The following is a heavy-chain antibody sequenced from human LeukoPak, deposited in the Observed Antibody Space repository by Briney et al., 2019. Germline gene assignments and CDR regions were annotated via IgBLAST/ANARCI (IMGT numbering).Heavy chain of an antibody. D-gene: IGHD6-13*01. V-gene: IGHV4-34*01. CDR3: ARILRQQLVRYYYYYMDV. Sequence: SETLSLTCTVSGGSISSYYWSWIRHPPGKGLEWIGEINHSGSTNYNPSLKSRVTISVDTSKNQFSLKLSSVTAADTAVYYCARILRQQLVRYYYYYMDVWGKGTTVTVSS. J-gene: IGHJ6*03. CDR1: GGSISSYY. CDR2: INHSGST.